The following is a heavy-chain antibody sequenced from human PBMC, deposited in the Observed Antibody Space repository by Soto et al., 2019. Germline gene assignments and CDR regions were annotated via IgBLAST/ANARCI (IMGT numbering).Heavy chain of an antibody. CDR1: GDSVSSNSAT. CDR2: TYYRSQWYY. V-gene: IGHV6-1*01. Sequence: QVQLQQSGPGLVKPSQTLSLTCAISGDSVSSNSATWNWIRQSPSRGLEWLGRTYYRSQWYYDYALSVKSRVSINPDASDNNLSLQLNSLTPEDTAVYFCVRLIGNTWLDYWGQGTLVSVSS. D-gene: IGHD2-15*01. CDR3: VRLIGNTWLDY. J-gene: IGHJ4*02.